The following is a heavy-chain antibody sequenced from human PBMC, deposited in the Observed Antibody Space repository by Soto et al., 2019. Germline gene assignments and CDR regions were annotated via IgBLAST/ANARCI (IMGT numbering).Heavy chain of an antibody. D-gene: IGHD2-2*01. V-gene: IGHV3-7*01. J-gene: IGHJ6*03. CDR2: IKQDGSEK. CDR3: ASSSTSWPTYYYYYMDV. Sequence: PGGSLRLSCAASGFTFSSYWMSWVRQAPGKGLEWVANIKQDGSEKYYVDSVKGRFTISRDNAKNSLYLQMNSLRAEDTAVYYCASSSTSWPTYYYYYMDVWGKGTTVTVSS. CDR1: GFTFSSYW.